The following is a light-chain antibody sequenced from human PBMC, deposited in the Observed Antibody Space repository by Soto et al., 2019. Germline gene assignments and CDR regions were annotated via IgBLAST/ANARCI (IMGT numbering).Light chain of an antibody. J-gene: IGLJ3*02. CDR1: SSDVGSYNY. Sequence: QSALTQPPSASGSPGQSVTISCTGTSSDVGSYNYVSWYQQHPDKAPKHIIYEVNERPSGVPDRFSGSKSGNTASLTVSGLLAEDEADYYCTSYAGSNNPVVFGGGTQLTVL. CDR2: EVN. V-gene: IGLV2-8*01. CDR3: TSYAGSNNPVV.